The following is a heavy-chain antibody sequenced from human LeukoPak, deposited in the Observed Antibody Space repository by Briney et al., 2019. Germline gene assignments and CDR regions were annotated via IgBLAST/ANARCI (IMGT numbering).Heavy chain of an antibody. D-gene: IGHD3-22*01. CDR1: GFTFSSYA. CDR2: ISGSGGST. J-gene: IGHJ4*02. Sequence: PGGSLRLSCAASGFTFSSYAMSWVRQAPGKGLEWVSAISGSGGSTYYADSVKGRFTISRDNAKNSLYLQMNSLRAEDTAVYYCARDRYYYDSSGTHYFDYWGQGTLVTVSS. V-gene: IGHV3-23*01. CDR3: ARDRYYYDSSGTHYFDY.